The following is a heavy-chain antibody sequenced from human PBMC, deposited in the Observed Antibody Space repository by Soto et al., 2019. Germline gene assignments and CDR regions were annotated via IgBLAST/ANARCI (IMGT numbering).Heavy chain of an antibody. V-gene: IGHV4-34*01. D-gene: IGHD3-3*01. CDR3: ARGLQDFWSGYYNWFDP. Sequence: SETLSLTCAVYGGSFSGYYWSWIRQPPGKGLEWIGEINHSGSTNYNPSLKGRVTISVDTSKNQFSLKLSSVTAADTAVYYCARGLQDFWSGYYNWFDPWGQGTLVTVSS. CDR2: INHSGST. CDR1: GGSFSGYY. J-gene: IGHJ5*02.